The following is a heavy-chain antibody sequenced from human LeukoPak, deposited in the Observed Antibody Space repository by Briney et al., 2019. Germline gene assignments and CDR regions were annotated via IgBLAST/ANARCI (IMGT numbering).Heavy chain of an antibody. V-gene: IGHV1-8*01. D-gene: IGHD2-2*01. CDR2: MNPNSGNT. J-gene: IGHJ4*02. Sequence: ASVKVSCKASGYTFTNYDINWVRQATGQGLEWMGWMNPNSGNTGSAQNFQGRVTMTRDTSISTAYMELSSLRSEDTAVYYCARGTLRNFTSRYYFDYWGQGTLVTVSS. CDR3: ARGTLRNFTSRYYFDY. CDR1: GYTFTNYD.